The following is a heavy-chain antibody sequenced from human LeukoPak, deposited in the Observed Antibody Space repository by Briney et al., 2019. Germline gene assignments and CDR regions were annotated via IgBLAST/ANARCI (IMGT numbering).Heavy chain of an antibody. V-gene: IGHV3-53*01. CDR2: IYSGGST. CDR3: ARGGSYLSAFDI. Sequence: GGSLRLSCAASGFTVSSNHMSWVRQAPGKGLEWVSIIYSGGSTFYADSVKGRFTSSRDNSKNTLYLQMNSLRAEDTAVYYCARGGSYLSAFDIWGQGTMVTVSS. J-gene: IGHJ3*02. CDR1: GFTVSSNH. D-gene: IGHD1-26*01.